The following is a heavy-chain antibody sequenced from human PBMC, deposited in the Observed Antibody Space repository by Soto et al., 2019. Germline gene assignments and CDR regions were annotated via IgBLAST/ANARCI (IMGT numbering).Heavy chain of an antibody. Sequence: QVQLQESGPGLVKPSETLSLTCTVSGGSVNSGPSYWSWVRQPPGKALECIGNIYYTGSTIYNPSIKSRVTISVDTSKNQFSLKLSSVTAADSAVYYCAREVRTVNGLYFDYWGEGTLVTVSS. J-gene: IGHJ4*02. CDR3: AREVRTVNGLYFDY. D-gene: IGHD4-4*01. V-gene: IGHV4-61*01. CDR1: GGSVNSGPSY. CDR2: IYYTGST.